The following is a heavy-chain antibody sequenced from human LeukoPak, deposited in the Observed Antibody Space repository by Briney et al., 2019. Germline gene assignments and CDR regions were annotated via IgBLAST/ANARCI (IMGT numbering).Heavy chain of an antibody. CDR2: ISTGGGSM. CDR1: GFTVSSSY. V-gene: IGHV3-11*01. Sequence: GGSLRLSCAASGFTVSSSYMSWVRQAPGKGLEWLSYISTGGGSMYYADSVQGRFSMSWDNAKKSMYLQMNSLRAEDTAVYYCAALRITMTRPIDHWSQGTLVTVSS. D-gene: IGHD4-17*01. CDR3: AALRITMTRPIDH. J-gene: IGHJ4*02.